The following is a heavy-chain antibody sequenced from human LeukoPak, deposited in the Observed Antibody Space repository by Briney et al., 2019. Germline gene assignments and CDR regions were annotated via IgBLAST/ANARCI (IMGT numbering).Heavy chain of an antibody. Sequence: SETLSLTCTVSGDSISSFYWSWIRQPPGKGLEWIGYIYHNGITNYNPFLKSRVTISKDTSNNQVSLKLTSVTAADTAVYYCATGSGDFDHWGQGTLVTVSS. CDR1: GDSISSFY. V-gene: IGHV4-59*12. CDR3: ATGSGDFDH. CDR2: IYHNGIT. J-gene: IGHJ4*02. D-gene: IGHD7-27*01.